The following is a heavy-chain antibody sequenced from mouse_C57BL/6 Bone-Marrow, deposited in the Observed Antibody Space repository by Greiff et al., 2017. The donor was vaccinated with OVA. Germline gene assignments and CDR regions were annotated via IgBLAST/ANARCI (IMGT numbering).Heavy chain of an antibody. CDR2: IDPVNGDT. CDR3: TRAYWDEGDY. V-gene: IGHV14-4*01. J-gene: IGHJ2*01. D-gene: IGHD4-1*01. CDR1: GFNIKDDY. Sequence: VQLKESGAELVRPGASVKLSCTASGFNIKDDYMHWVKQRPEQGLEWIGWIDPVNGDTEYASKFQGKATITADTSSNTAYLQLSSLTSEDTAVYDCTRAYWDEGDYWGQGTTLTVSS.